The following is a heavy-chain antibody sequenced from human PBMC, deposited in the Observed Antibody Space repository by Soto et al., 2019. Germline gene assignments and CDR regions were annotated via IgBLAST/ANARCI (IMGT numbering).Heavy chain of an antibody. Sequence: EVQLLESGGGLVQPGGSLRLSCAASGFTFSSYAMSWVRQAPGKGLEWVSAVSRSGGSTYYADSVKGRFTISRDNTKNTLFLQMNSLRAEDTAVYSCVKDLEGILLMVTTKPFDPWGQGTLVTVSS. D-gene: IGHD2-15*01. J-gene: IGHJ5*02. CDR2: VSRSGGST. CDR3: VKDLEGILLMVTTKPFDP. V-gene: IGHV3-23*01. CDR1: GFTFSSYA.